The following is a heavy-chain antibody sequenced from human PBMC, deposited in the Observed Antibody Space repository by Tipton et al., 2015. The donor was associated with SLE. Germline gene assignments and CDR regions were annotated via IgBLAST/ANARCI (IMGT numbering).Heavy chain of an antibody. Sequence: TLSLTCAVYGGSFSGYYWSWIRQPPGEGLEWIGEINHSGSTNYNPSLKSRVTISVDTSKNQFSLKLSSVTAADTAVYYCVRALRYFDWTRGAFDIWGQGTMVTVSS. CDR3: VRALRYFDWTRGAFDI. CDR2: INHSGST. D-gene: IGHD3-9*01. CDR1: GGSFSGYY. J-gene: IGHJ3*02. V-gene: IGHV4-34*01.